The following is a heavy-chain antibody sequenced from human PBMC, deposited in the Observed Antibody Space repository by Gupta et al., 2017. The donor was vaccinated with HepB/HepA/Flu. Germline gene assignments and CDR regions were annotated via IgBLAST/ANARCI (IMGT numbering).Heavy chain of an antibody. CDR1: AYTFNGHY. CDR2: INPHSGGT. D-gene: IGHD4-11*01. Sequence: QVQLVQSGAEVEKPGASVKVSCKTSAYTFNGHYMHWVRQAPGQGLEWVGWINPHSGGTNYAQKFRGRVTISRDTSNRTAYLELSSLRSDDTAFYYCARSQGYSTYSPFDFWGQGTLVTVSS. CDR3: ARSQGYSTYSPFDF. J-gene: IGHJ4*02. V-gene: IGHV1-2*02.